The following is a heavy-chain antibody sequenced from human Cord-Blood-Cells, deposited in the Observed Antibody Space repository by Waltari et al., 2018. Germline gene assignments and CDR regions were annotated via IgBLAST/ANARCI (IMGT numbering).Heavy chain of an antibody. Sequence: EVQLLESGGGLVQPGGSLRLSCAASGFTFSSYAMSWVRQAPGKGLEWVSAISGSGGRQYYADPVKGRFTISGDNSKNTMFRQMNSLRAEDTAVYYCAKETYDILTGYFDYWGQGTLVTVSS. CDR1: GFTFSSYA. CDR3: AKETYDILTGYFDY. J-gene: IGHJ4*02. D-gene: IGHD3-9*01. CDR2: ISGSGGRQ. V-gene: IGHV3-23*01.